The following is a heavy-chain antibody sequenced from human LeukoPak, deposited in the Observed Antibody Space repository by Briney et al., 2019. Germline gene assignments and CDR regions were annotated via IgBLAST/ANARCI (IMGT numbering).Heavy chain of an antibody. J-gene: IGHJ2*01. CDR3: ARDDSGAWCFDL. Sequence: SETLSLTCTVSGGSISSYYWSWIRQPPGKGLEWIGYIYYRGSTNYNPSLKSRVTISVDTSKNQFSLKLSSVTAADTAVYYCARDDSGAWCFDLWGRGTLVTVSS. CDR1: GGSISSYY. D-gene: IGHD6-25*01. CDR2: IYYRGST. V-gene: IGHV4-59*01.